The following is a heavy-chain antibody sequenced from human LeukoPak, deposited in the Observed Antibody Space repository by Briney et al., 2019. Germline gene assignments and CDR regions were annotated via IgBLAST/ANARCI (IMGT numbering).Heavy chain of an antibody. D-gene: IGHD4-17*01. CDR1: GFTFSSYS. Sequence: PGGSLRLSCAASGFTFSSYSINWVRQAPGKGLEWVSSISTSSNFIYYADSVKGRFTISRDNPKNSLYLQMNSLRAEDTAVYYCARNADYGDYFDYWGQGTLVTVSS. J-gene: IGHJ4*02. V-gene: IGHV3-21*01. CDR3: ARNADYGDYFDY. CDR2: ISTSSNFI.